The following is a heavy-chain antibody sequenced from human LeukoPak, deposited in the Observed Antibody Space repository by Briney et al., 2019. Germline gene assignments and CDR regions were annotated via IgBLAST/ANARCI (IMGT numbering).Heavy chain of an antibody. J-gene: IGHJ5*02. CDR3: TKASLAFGTKYFDP. V-gene: IGHV1-8*01. D-gene: IGHD3-10*01. CDR2: MNPKSGNT. Sequence: ASVKVSCKASGYPFINYDINWVRQAPGQGLEWMGWMNPKSGNTGYVQKFHGRVTMTRVTSITTAYMELRSLRSDDTAVYYCTKASLAFGTKYFDPWGQGTLVTVSS. CDR1: GYPFINYD.